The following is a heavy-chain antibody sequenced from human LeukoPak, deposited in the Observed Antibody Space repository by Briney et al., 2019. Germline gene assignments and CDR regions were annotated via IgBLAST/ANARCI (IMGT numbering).Heavy chain of an antibody. Sequence: GGSLRLSCAASGFIFRAYAMSWVRQAPGKGLEWVSALSGSGDKTFYADSVRGRFTISRDNSKNTLYLQMNSLRAEDTAVYYCAKDLNYGFDYWGQGTLVTVSS. J-gene: IGHJ4*02. CDR1: GFIFRAYA. V-gene: IGHV3-23*01. CDR2: LSGSGDKT. CDR3: AKDLNYGFDY. D-gene: IGHD4-11*01.